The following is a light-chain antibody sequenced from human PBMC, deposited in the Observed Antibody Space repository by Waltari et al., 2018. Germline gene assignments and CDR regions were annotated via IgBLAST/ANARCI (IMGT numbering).Light chain of an antibody. V-gene: IGKV1-33*01. CDR2: EAS. J-gene: IGKJ1*01. CDR1: RDINNY. Sequence: DIQMTQSPSSLSASVGDRVTITCQASRDINNYLNWYQQKPGKAPKLLIYEASTLETGVPSRFSGSGSGTDFVFTISRLQPEDIATYYCQHYDGVPPWTFGQGTRVDFK. CDR3: QHYDGVPPWT.